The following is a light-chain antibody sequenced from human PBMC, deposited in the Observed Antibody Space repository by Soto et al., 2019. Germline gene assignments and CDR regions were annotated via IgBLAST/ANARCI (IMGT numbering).Light chain of an antibody. CDR2: EVT. J-gene: IGLJ3*02. V-gene: IGLV2-14*01. Sequence: QSALTQPASVSGSPGQSITISCTGTSSDIGAYNYVSWFQQHPGEVPKLLIYEVTNRPSGISNRFSGSKSGNTASLTISGLQAEDEADYYCSSRTTAITWVFGGGTKLTVL. CDR3: SSRTTAITWV. CDR1: SSDIGAYNY.